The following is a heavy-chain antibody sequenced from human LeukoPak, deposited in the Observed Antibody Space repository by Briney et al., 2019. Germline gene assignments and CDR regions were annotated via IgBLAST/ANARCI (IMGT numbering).Heavy chain of an antibody. J-gene: IGHJ5*02. V-gene: IGHV3-21*01. Sequence: GGSVRLSCAASGFTLSNYDMNWVRQAPGKGLEWVSSISTSSRYIYYKDSVRGRFTISRDDAKNSLHLEMNSLRAEDTAVYYCARADCSSSTCYLRRSWFDPWGHGTLVTVSS. CDR3: ARADCSSSTCYLRRSWFDP. CDR1: GFTLSNYD. CDR2: ISTSSRYI. D-gene: IGHD2-2*01.